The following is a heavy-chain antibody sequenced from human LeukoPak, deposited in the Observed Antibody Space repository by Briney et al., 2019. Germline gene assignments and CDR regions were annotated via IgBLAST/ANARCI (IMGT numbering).Heavy chain of an antibody. J-gene: IGHJ4*02. D-gene: IGHD4-17*01. V-gene: IGHV3-30*18. Sequence: PGGSLRLSCAASGFTFSSYGMHWVRQASGKGLEWVAVISYDGSNKYYADSVKGRFTISRDNSKNTLYLQMNSLRAEDTAVYYCAKDRMTTVTTYDYWGQGTLVTVSS. CDR1: GFTFSSYG. CDR2: ISYDGSNK. CDR3: AKDRMTTVTTYDY.